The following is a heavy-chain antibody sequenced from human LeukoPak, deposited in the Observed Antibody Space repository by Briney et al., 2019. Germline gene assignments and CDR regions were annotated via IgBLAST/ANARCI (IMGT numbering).Heavy chain of an antibody. CDR2: IYYSGST. D-gene: IGHD4-17*01. J-gene: IGHJ4*02. CDR1: GGSISSSSYY. CDR3: ARQGYADFSPRPFDY. Sequence: ASETLSLTCTVSGGSISSSSYYWGWIRQPPGKGLEWIGSIYYSGSTYYNPSLKSRVTISVDTSKNQFSLKLSSVTAADTAVYYCARQGYADFSPRPFDYWGQGTLVTVSS. V-gene: IGHV4-39*07.